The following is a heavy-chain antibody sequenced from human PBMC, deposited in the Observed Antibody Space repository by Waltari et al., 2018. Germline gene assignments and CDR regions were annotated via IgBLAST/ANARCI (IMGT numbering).Heavy chain of an antibody. D-gene: IGHD3-16*01. J-gene: IGHJ4*02. CDR3: ARGSYGYILPS. V-gene: IGHV4-61*01. CDR2: IYYGGST. Sequence: QVQLQESGPGLVKPSETLSLTCSVAGCSVSSGSYYWSWVRQPPGKGLEWIGYIYYGGSTNYSPSLKSRVTISIDTSRNQFSLKLRSVTAADTAVYYCARGSYGYILPSWGQGTLVTVSS. CDR1: GCSVSSGSYY.